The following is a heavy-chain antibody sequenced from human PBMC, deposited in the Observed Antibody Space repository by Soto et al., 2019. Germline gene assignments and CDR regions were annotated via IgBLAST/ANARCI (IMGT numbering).Heavy chain of an antibody. J-gene: IGHJ4*02. Sequence: LRLSCAASGFTFSSYAMSWVRQAPGKGLEWVSAISGGSTYYADSVKGRFTISRDNSKNTLYLQMNSLRAEDTAVYYCAKDRYYGSGSLWYYFDYWGQGTLVTVSS. D-gene: IGHD3-10*01. CDR2: ISGGST. V-gene: IGHV3-23*01. CDR3: AKDRYYGSGSLWYYFDY. CDR1: GFTFSSYA.